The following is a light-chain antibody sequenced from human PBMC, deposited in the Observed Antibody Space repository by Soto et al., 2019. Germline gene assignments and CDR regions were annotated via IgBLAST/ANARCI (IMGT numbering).Light chain of an antibody. V-gene: IGLV2-11*01. CDR3: CSYAVNSVL. J-gene: IGLJ2*01. Sequence: QSALTQPRSVSGSPGQSVTISCTGTNSDIGYYNFVSWYQQRPGKAPKLMIYEVNQRPSGVPDRFFGSKSGNTASLTISGLQAEDEADYYCCSYAVNSVLFGGGTKLTVL. CDR2: EVN. CDR1: NSDIGYYNF.